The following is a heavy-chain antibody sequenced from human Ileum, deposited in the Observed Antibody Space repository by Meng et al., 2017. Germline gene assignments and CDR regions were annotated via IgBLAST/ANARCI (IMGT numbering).Heavy chain of an antibody. V-gene: IGHV4-4*02. D-gene: IGHD4-23*01. Sequence: VQAQESGPVLVRPSWTRSLTCAVSDGSISSNTYWSWVRQPPGKGLEWIGQISHSGSAYYNPSLKSRVTMSVDKSKSQFSLMLTSVTAADTAIYYCARHGGYSQDFWGQGTLVTVSS. J-gene: IGHJ4*02. CDR1: DGSISSNTY. CDR3: ARHGGYSQDF. CDR2: ISHSGSA.